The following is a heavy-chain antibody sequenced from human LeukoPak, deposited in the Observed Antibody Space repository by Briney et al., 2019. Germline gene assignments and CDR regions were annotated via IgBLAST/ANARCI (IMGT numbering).Heavy chain of an antibody. CDR2: ISSSSRYI. Sequence: GGSLRLSCAASGFTFSSYSMNWVRQAPGKGLEWVSSISSSSRYIYYADSVKGRFTISRDNSKNTLYLQMNSLRAEDTAVYYCARGAILWFGELLPDFDYWGQGTLVTVSS. CDR1: GFTFSSYS. CDR3: ARGAILWFGELLPDFDY. J-gene: IGHJ4*02. D-gene: IGHD3-10*01. V-gene: IGHV3-21*01.